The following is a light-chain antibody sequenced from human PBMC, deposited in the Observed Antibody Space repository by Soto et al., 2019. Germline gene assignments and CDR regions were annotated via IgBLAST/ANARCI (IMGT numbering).Light chain of an antibody. CDR3: QQYNSYPWT. V-gene: IGKV1-5*01. CDR2: DAS. J-gene: IGKJ1*01. Sequence: DVQLTQSPSTLAAFAGDRVTITCRASQRITNWLAWYQHKPGKAPKLLIYDASSLEGGVPSKFSGTGSGTEFTLTISRLQPDDFATYYCQQYNSYPWTFGPGTKVDIK. CDR1: QRITNW.